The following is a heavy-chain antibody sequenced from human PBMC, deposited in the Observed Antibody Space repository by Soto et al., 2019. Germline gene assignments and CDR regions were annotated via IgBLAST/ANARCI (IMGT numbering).Heavy chain of an antibody. V-gene: IGHV4-39*01. J-gene: IGHJ4*02. Sequence: ETLSLTCTVSGGSISSSSYYWGWIRQPPGKGLEWIGSIYYSGSTYYNPSLKSRVTISVDTSKNQFSLKLSSVTAADTAVYYCARTTSSGWHVQWGQGTLVTVSS. CDR2: IYYSGST. D-gene: IGHD6-19*01. CDR3: ARTTSSGWHVQ. CDR1: GGSISSSSYY.